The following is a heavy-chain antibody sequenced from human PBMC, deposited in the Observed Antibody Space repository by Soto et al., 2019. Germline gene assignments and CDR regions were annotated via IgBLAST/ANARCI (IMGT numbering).Heavy chain of an antibody. CDR2: FDPEDGAA. J-gene: IGHJ4*02. Sequence: QVHLVQSGAEVKKPGASMKVSCEVSGYTLTEFSMHWVRQSPGKGLEWMGVFDPEDGAAIYAPKVQGRVTVTEDTSTDTAYPELSSLTSEDPAIYFCATDDCHGYSAFGYWGQGSLVTVSS. CDR3: ATDDCHGYSAFGY. V-gene: IGHV1-24*01. D-gene: IGHD3-22*01. CDR1: GYTLTEFS.